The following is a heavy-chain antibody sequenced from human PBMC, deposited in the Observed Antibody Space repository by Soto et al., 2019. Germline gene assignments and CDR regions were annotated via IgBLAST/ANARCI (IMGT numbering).Heavy chain of an antibody. D-gene: IGHD3-3*01. V-gene: IGHV1-18*01. CDR2: ISAYNGNT. CDR1: GYTFTSYG. Sequence: QVQLVQSGAEVKKPGASVKVSCKASGYTFTSYGISWVRQAPGQGLEWMGWISAYNGNTNYAQKLQGRVTMTTDTSTSTAYMELRSLRSDDTAVYYCARWAGGYDFWSGYPTGWFDPWGQGTLVTVSS. J-gene: IGHJ5*02. CDR3: ARWAGGYDFWSGYPTGWFDP.